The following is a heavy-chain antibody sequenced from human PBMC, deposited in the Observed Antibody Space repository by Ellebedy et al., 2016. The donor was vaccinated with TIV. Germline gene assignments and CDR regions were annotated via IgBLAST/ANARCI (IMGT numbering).Heavy chain of an antibody. CDR3: ARGSGPNWFDP. CDR1: GYTFNRYG. CDR2: ISFYSGKT. D-gene: IGHD6-19*01. J-gene: IGHJ5*02. Sequence: AASVKVTCKASGYTFNRYGINWVRQPPGQGLEWMGRISFYSGKTEYSQKFQGRVTMTTETSTTTSYMELRSLTSDDTAIYYCARGSGPNWFDPWGQGTLVAVSS. V-gene: IGHV1-18*01.